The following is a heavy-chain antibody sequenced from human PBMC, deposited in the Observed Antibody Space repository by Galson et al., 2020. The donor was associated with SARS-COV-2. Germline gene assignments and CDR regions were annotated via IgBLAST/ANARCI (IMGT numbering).Heavy chain of an antibody. D-gene: IGHD1-26*01. CDR3: ARDFEQVMSVGLVLEWFAA. CDR2: IYHTDRS. J-gene: IGHJ5*02. CDR1: GYSIGNGYY. V-gene: IGHV4-38-2*02. Sequence: ASETLSLTCTVSGYSIGNGYYWGWIRQPPGKGLEWIGSIYHTDRSFYSPSLESRVAISIDTSKNQFSLRLYSVTAADTAVYYCARDFEQVMSVGLVLEWFAAWGQGIPVTVSA.